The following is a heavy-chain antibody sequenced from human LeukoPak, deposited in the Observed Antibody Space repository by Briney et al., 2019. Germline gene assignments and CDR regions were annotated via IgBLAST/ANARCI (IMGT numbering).Heavy chain of an antibody. CDR1: GFTFSSYW. Sequence: GGSLRLSCAASGFTFSSYWMHWVRQAPGKGLVWVSRINSDGSSTNYADSVKGRFTISRDNAKNTLYLQMNSLRAEDTAVYYCAREGSGWYGVVLFDYWGQGTLVTVSS. CDR3: AREGSGWYGVVLFDY. J-gene: IGHJ4*02. D-gene: IGHD6-19*01. V-gene: IGHV3-74*01. CDR2: INSDGSST.